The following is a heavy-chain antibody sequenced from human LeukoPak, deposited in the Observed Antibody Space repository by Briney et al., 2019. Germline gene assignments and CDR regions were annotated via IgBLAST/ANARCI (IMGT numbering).Heavy chain of an antibody. D-gene: IGHD4-23*01. J-gene: IGHJ4*02. CDR1: GGSISSYY. CDR2: IYYSGYT. V-gene: IGHV4-59*12. CDR3: ARDSRLLVRMIDY. Sequence: SETLSLTCTVSGGSISSYYWSWIRQPPGKGLEWIGYIYYSGYTNYNPSLKSRVTISVDTSKNQFSLKLSSVTAADTAVYYCARDSRLLVRMIDYWGQGTLVTVSS.